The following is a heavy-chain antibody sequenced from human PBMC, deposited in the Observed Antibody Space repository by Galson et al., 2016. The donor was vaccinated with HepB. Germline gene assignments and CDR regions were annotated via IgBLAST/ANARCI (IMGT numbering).Heavy chain of an antibody. CDR1: GFISGVYD. CDR2: ITSSSDTM. Sequence: SLRLSCAASGFISGVYDMNWARQAPGKGLEWIAWITSSSDTMYYADSVKGRFTISRDDAKNSLYLEMNSLRDEDTAVYYCARDDYFRLGYWGQGTLVTVSS. D-gene: IGHD3-16*01. V-gene: IGHV3-48*02. CDR3: ARDDYFRLGY. J-gene: IGHJ4*02.